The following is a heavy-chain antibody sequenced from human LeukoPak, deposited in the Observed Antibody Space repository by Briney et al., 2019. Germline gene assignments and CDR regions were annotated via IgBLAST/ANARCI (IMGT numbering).Heavy chain of an antibody. D-gene: IGHD5-18*01. CDR2: INYSGST. Sequence: SETLSLTCTVSGGSISSSRYSWGWIRQPPGKGLEWIGTINYSGSTYYNPSLKSRVTISVDTSKNQFSLRLSSVTAADTAVYYCARVGFGGYSYGYVDFWGQGTLVTVSS. J-gene: IGHJ4*02. CDR3: ARVGFGGYSYGYVDF. CDR1: GGSISSSRYS. V-gene: IGHV4-39*02.